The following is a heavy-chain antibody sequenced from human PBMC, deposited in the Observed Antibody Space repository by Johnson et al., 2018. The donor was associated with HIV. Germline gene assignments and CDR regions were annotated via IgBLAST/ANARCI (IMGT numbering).Heavy chain of an antibody. J-gene: IGHJ3*02. CDR1: GFTFRSYG. V-gene: IGHV3-30*03. Sequence: QVQLVESGGGVVQPGRSLRLSCVASGFTFRSYGMHWVRQAPGKGLEWVAFVSYDGTNEFYADSVKGRFTVSRDSSKNTLYLQMNSLKSEDTAVYYCTTDSEGHVFDIWGQGTMVTVSS. CDR3: TTDSEGHVFDI. CDR2: VSYDGTNE.